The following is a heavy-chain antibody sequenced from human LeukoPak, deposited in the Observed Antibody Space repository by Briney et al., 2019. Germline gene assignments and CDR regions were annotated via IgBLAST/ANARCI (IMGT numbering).Heavy chain of an antibody. Sequence: ASVKVSCKASGYTFTGYYMHWVRQAPGQGLEWMGWINPNSGGTNYAQKFQGWVTMTRDTSISTAYMELSRLRSDDTAVYYCARGGGFRRDGYTYDAFDIWGQGTMVTVSS. V-gene: IGHV1-2*04. CDR3: ARGGGFRRDGYTYDAFDI. CDR1: GYTFTGYY. J-gene: IGHJ3*02. CDR2: INPNSGGT. D-gene: IGHD5-24*01.